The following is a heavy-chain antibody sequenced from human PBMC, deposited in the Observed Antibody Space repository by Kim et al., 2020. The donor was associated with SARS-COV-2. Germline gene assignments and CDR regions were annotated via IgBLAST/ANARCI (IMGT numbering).Heavy chain of an antibody. V-gene: IGHV6-1*01. Sequence: NNYAVSVKSRKTSTPDTSKNQFSLQLTSVTPDDTAVYYCAGGFRNRFDPWGQGTLVTVSS. CDR3: AGGFRNRFDP. CDR2: N. J-gene: IGHJ5*02. D-gene: IGHD3-10*01.